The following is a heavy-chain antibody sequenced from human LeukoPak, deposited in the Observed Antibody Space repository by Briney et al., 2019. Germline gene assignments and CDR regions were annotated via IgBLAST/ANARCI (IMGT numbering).Heavy chain of an antibody. CDR1: TFTXXY. D-gene: IGHD6-19*01. CDR3: AKGYSSGWYHDY. J-gene: IGHJ4*02. CDR2: INPNSGGT. Sequence: TFTXXYMHXVRQAPGQGLEWMGWINPNSGGTNYAQKFQGRVTMTRDTSISTAYMELSRLRSDDTAVYYCAKGYSSGWYHDYWGQGTLVTVSS. V-gene: IGHV1-2*02.